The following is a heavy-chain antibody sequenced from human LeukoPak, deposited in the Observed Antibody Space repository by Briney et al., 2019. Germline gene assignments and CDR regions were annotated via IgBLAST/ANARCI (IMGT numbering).Heavy chain of an antibody. CDR3: TKDSQGSYDGFWYGTYGMDV. V-gene: IGHV3-23*05. CDR2: ISDYP. J-gene: IGHJ6*02. Sequence: GGSLRLSCAASGFTFSSFAMTWVRQAPGKGLEWVSTISDYPHYADSVRGRFTISRDNSRKTVFLQMNSLTPEDAATYYCTKDSQGSYDGFWYGTYGMDVWGQGTTVTVSS. CDR1: GFTFSSFA. D-gene: IGHD3-16*01.